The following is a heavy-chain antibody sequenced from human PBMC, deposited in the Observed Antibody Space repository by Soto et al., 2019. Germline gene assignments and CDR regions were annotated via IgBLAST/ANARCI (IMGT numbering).Heavy chain of an antibody. Sequence: QVQLVQSGAEVKKPGSSVKVSCKASGGTFSSYAISWVRQAPGQGLEWMGGIIPIFGTANYAQKFQGRVTSTADESTSTAYMELSSLRSEDTAVYYCARVYCGGDCSQGLLPLYYYYYGMDVWGQGTTVTVSS. V-gene: IGHV1-69*01. J-gene: IGHJ6*02. CDR3: ARVYCGGDCSQGLLPLYYYYYGMDV. CDR1: GGTFSSYA. CDR2: IIPIFGTA. D-gene: IGHD2-21*02.